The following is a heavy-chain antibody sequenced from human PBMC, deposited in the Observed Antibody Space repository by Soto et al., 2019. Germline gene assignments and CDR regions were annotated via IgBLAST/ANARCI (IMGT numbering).Heavy chain of an antibody. J-gene: IGHJ6*03. CDR2: ISYDGSNK. D-gene: IGHD6-6*01. CDR1: GFTFSSYG. Sequence: GGSLRLSCAASGFTFSSYGMHWVRQAPGKGLEWVAVISYDGSNKYYADSVKGRFTISRDNSKNTLYLQMNSLRAEDTAVYYCAKDPGGHLVSDYYMDVWGKGTTVTGSS. V-gene: IGHV3-30*18. CDR3: AKDPGGHLVSDYYMDV.